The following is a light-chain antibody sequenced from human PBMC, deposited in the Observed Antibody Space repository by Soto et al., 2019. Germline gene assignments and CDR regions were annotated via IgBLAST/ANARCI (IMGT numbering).Light chain of an antibody. V-gene: IGKV1-39*01. CDR2: AAA. Sequence: DIQMTQSPSSLSASVGDRVTITCRTRQSISYYLNWFQQKPGKAPKLLINAAASWQSGVTSRFSGSGSGTDFTPTISSLQPDDSATYYCQQRDSTPRAFGQGTKVEIK. J-gene: IGKJ1*01. CDR3: QQRDSTPRA. CDR1: QSISYY.